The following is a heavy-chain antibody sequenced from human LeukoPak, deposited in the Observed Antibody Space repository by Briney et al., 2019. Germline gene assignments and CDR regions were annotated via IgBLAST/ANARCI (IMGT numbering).Heavy chain of an antibody. V-gene: IGHV3-23*01. D-gene: IGHD3-10*01. J-gene: IGHJ4*02. Sequence: WGSLSLSCAVSGFSFSSYALSWVRQPPGKGLEWVWTMSGGGGNTYYADSVKGRVTISRDNSKNTLYLQMNSLSAEDTAVYYCAKGFYYYNSGYYFDYWGQGTLVTVSS. CDR3: AKGFYYYNSGYYFDY. CDR2: MSGGGGNT. CDR1: GFSFSSYA.